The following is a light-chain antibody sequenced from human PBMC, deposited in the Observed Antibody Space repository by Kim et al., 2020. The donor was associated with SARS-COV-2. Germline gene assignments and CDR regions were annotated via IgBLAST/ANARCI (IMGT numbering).Light chain of an antibody. CDR1: SSDVGGYNY. CDR3: SSYTSSGSLV. CDR2: DVI. Sequence: GQSITIACTGTSSDVGGYNYVSWYQQHPGKAPKVMIYDVINRPSGVSNRFSGSKSGNTASLTISGFQAEDEADYYCSSYTSSGSLVFGGGTQLTVL. V-gene: IGLV2-14*04. J-gene: IGLJ2*01.